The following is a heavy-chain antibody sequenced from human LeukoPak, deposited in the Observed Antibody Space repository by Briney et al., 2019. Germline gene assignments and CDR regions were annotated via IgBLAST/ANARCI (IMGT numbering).Heavy chain of an antibody. CDR2: ISSSNTYI. D-gene: IGHD6-19*01. Sequence: GGSLRLSCAASGFNVTSYSMNWVRQAPGKGLEWGSSISSSNTYIYYADSVRGRFTISRDSARNSLYLQMNSLRGEDTAVYYCARDHQASGWFYWFGPWGQGALVTVSS. J-gene: IGHJ5*02. CDR1: GFNVTSYS. CDR3: ARDHQASGWFYWFGP. V-gene: IGHV3-21*01.